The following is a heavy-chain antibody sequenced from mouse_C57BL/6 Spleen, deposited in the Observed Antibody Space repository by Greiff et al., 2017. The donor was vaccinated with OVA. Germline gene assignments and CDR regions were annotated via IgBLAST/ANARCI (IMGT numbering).Heavy chain of an antibody. CDR1: GYTFTDYY. V-gene: IGHV1-26*01. J-gene: IGHJ1*03. Sequence: VQLQQSGPELVKPGASVKISCKASGYTFTDYYMNWVKQSHGKSLEWIGDINPNNGGTSYNQKFKGKATLTVDKSSGTAYMELRSLTSEDSAVYYCARNRRWYFDVWGTGTTVTVSS. CDR3: ARNRRWYFDV. CDR2: INPNNGGT.